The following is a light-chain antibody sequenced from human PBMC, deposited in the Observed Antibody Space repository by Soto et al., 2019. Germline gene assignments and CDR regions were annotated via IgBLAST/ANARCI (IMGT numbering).Light chain of an antibody. CDR2: GAS. CDR1: QSVSSNF. J-gene: IGKJ1*01. Sequence: EIVLTQSPGTQSLSPGERATLSCRASQSVSSNFLAWYQKKAGQAPRILIYGASNRATGIPDRFSGMVSGTDFNLTVCSLETEDCAVYEGQQLGSSTRTFSQGAKVDIK. CDR3: QQLGSSTRT. V-gene: IGKV3-20*01.